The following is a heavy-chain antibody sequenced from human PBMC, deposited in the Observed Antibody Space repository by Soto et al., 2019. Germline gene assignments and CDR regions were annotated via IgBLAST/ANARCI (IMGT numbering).Heavy chain of an antibody. CDR2: SSNSGTFS. CDR3: ARSGDNYNRLDY. J-gene: IGHJ4*02. CDR1: GFTFSEYY. D-gene: IGHD1-1*01. V-gene: IGHV3-11*06. Sequence: GGSLRLSCEGSGFTFSEYYISWIRQAPGKGLEWISYSSNSGTFSRYADSVKGRFSISRDNTKNLLYLQMNSLRAEDTAVYYCARSGDNYNRLDYWGQGTPVTVSS.